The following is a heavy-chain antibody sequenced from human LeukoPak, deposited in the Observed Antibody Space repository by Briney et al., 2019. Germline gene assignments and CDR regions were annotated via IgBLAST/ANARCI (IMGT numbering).Heavy chain of an antibody. J-gene: IGHJ6*03. Sequence: GGSLRLSCAASGITFSSYWMSWVRQAPGKGLEWVANINQDGSEKYYVDSVKGRFTISRDNAKNSLYLQMNSLRAEDTAVYYCARDHAFSYYYYYMDVWGKGTTVTVSS. D-gene: IGHD3-3*01. CDR3: ARDHAFSYYYYYMDV. CDR2: INQDGSEK. CDR1: GITFSSYW. V-gene: IGHV3-7*01.